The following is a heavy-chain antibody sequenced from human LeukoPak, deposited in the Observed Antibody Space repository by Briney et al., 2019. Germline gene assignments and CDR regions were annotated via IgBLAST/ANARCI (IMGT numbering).Heavy chain of an antibody. Sequence: SQTLSLTCAISGDSVSSNSVAWNWIRQSPSRGLEWLGRTYYRSKWFNDYAVSVKGRIIINLDTSRNQFSLQLNSVTPEDTAVYYCARVVQLEPIFDYWGQGTLVTVSS. V-gene: IGHV6-1*01. CDR1: GDSVSSNSVA. J-gene: IGHJ4*02. CDR2: TYYRSKWFN. CDR3: ARVVQLEPIFDY. D-gene: IGHD1-1*01.